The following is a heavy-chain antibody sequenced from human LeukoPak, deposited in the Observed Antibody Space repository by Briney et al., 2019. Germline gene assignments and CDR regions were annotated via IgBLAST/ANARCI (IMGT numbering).Heavy chain of an antibody. CDR3: AREGWQHLGYYFDY. CDR1: GFTFSSYW. D-gene: IGHD6-13*01. CDR2: IKRDGSEK. V-gene: IGHV3-7*01. Sequence: GGSLRLSCAAPGFTFSSYWMSWVRQAPGKGLEWVANIKRDGSEKYYVDSVKGRFTISRDNAKNSLYLQMNSLRAEDTAVYYCAREGWQHLGYYFDYWGQGTLVTVSS. J-gene: IGHJ4*02.